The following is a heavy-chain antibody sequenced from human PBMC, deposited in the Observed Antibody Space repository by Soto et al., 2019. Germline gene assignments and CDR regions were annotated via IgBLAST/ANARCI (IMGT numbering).Heavy chain of an antibody. J-gene: IGHJ6*02. CDR3: ARDYAGSRSYYYYGMDV. V-gene: IGHV1-18*01. CDR1: GYTFTSYG. CDR2: ISAYNGNT. D-gene: IGHD2-15*01. Sequence: ASVKVSCKASGYTFTSYGISWVRQAPGQGLEWMGWISAYNGNTNYAQKLQGRVTMTTDTSTSTAYMELRSLRSDDTAVYYCARDYAGSRSYYYYGMDVWGQGTTVPVSS.